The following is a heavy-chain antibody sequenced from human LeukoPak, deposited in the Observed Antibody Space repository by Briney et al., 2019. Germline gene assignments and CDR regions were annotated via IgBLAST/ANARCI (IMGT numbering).Heavy chain of an antibody. CDR1: GFTFSYYW. D-gene: IGHD4-17*01. J-gene: IGHJ6*02. V-gene: IGHV3-43*02. CDR3: AKENDYGPHYYYYGMDV. Sequence: GGSLRLSCAASGFTFSYYWMHWVRQAPGKGLEWVSLISGDGGSTYYADSVKGRFTISRDNSKNSLYLQMNSLRTEDTALYYCAKENDYGPHYYYYGMDVWGQGTTVTVSS. CDR2: ISGDGGST.